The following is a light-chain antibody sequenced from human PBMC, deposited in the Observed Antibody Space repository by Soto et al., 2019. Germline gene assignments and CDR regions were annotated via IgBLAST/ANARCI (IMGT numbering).Light chain of an antibody. V-gene: IGKV1-5*03. CDR1: RSMKSW. CDR3: QQYTMYAA. J-gene: IGKJ1*01. Sequence: IQMTQSPSTLSASVGYTVTITCRASRSMKSWFAWYQQKPGQAPKLLISKASSLENGVPARFSGSGSWTEFTLTISSLQPDDFGTYYCQQYTMYAAFGQGTKVEIK. CDR2: KAS.